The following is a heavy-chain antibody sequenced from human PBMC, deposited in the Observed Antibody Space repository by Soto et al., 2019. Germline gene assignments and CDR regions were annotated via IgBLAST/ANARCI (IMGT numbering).Heavy chain of an antibody. Sequence: EVQLVESGGDLIQPGGSLRLSCAASGITFRNFEMNWVRQAPGKGLEWVSYISSTGSTKYYADSVKGRFTISRDNDKNSLYLQMERLRAEDTAVYYCAIDYSGSGTYYFWGQGTLVTVSS. V-gene: IGHV3-48*03. D-gene: IGHD3-10*01. J-gene: IGHJ4*02. CDR3: AIDYSGSGTYYF. CDR1: GITFRNFE. CDR2: ISSTGSTK.